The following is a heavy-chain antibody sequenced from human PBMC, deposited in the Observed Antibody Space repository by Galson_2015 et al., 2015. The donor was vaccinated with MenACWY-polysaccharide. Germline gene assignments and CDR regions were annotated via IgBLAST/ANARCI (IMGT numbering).Heavy chain of an antibody. J-gene: IGHJ5*02. CDR1: GGSMSRYY. CDR2: IYDSDSGST. D-gene: IGHD1-1*01. Sequence: ETLSLTCTVSGGSMSRYYWSWIRQPPGKGLEWIGYIYDSDSGSTNYNPSLKSRVTISADTSKNQFSLILSSVTAADTAVYFCARRAGATSGASRFDPWGQGTLVTVSS. V-gene: IGHV4-59*08. CDR3: ARRAGATSGASRFDP.